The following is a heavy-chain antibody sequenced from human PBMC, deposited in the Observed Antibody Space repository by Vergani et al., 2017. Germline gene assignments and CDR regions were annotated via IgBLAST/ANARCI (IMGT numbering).Heavy chain of an antibody. D-gene: IGHD4-17*01. Sequence: EVQLLESGGGLVQPGGSLRLSCAASGFTFSSYAMSWVRQAPGKGMEWVTVISGSGGSTYYADSVKGRFTISRDNSKNTLYLQMNSLRTEDTAVYYCEKGGDYGDYDWLDPWGQGTLVTVSS. CDR3: EKGGDYGDYDWLDP. CDR2: ISGSGGST. J-gene: IGHJ5*02. CDR1: GFTFSSYA. V-gene: IGHV3-23*01.